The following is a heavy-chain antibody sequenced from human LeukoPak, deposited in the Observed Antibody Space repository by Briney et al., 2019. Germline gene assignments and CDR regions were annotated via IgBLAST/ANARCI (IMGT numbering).Heavy chain of an antibody. J-gene: IGHJ4*02. CDR3: ARDLGGWVFDY. CDR2: ISSSSSYI. V-gene: IGHV3-21*01. D-gene: IGHD2-15*01. CDR1: GFTFSSYS. Sequence: GGSLRLSCAASGFTFSSYSMNWARQAPGKGLEWVSSISSSSSYIYYADSVKGRFTISRDNAKNSLYLQMNSPRAEDTAVYYCARDLGGWVFDYWGQGTLVTVSS.